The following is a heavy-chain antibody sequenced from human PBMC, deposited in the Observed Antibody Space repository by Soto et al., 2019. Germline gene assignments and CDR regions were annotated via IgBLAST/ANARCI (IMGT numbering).Heavy chain of an antibody. CDR2: INDRGSI. V-gene: IGHV4-34*01. CDR1: GGSFSGYY. D-gene: IGHD3-9*01. CDR3: ARESHDILTGPPWVWYFDL. J-gene: IGHJ2*01. Sequence: QVQLQQLGAGPLRPLETLSLTCGVSGGSFSGYYWAWIRQSPGKGLEWIGEINDRGSINYNPSLKSRVSISVDKSKHHYSLNLRSVTAADTAVYYCARESHDILTGPPWVWYFDLWGRGTLVTVSS.